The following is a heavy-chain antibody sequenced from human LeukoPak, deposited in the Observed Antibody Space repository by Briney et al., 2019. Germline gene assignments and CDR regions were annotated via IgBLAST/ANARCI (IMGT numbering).Heavy chain of an antibody. CDR1: GGSISSSGYF. D-gene: IGHD1-7*01. V-gene: IGHV4-39*02. CDR3: ARLLYNWNSLF. Sequence: SETLSLTCTVSGGSISSSGYFWGWIRQPPGKGLEWIGTIYYTGSTYYNPSLKSRVTISLATSKNHLSLKLNSVTAADTAVYFCARLLYNWNSLFWGQGTLVTVSS. J-gene: IGHJ4*02. CDR2: IYYTGST.